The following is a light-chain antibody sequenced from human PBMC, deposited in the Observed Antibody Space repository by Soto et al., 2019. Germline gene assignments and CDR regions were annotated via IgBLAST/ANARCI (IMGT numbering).Light chain of an antibody. CDR1: SSDVGGYSY. CDR3: SSYGGSNNLV. V-gene: IGLV2-8*01. J-gene: IGLJ2*01. CDR2: EVS. Sequence: SVLTQPPSASGSPGQSVTISCTGASSDVGGYSYVSWYQQHPGKAPKLMIYEVSKRPSGVPDRFSGSKSGNTASLTVSGLQAEDEADYYCSSYGGSNNLVFGGGTKLTVL.